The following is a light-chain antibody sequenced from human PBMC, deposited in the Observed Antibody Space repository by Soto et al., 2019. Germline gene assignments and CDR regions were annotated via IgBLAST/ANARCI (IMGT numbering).Light chain of an antibody. CDR3: QQYDSSPLT. Sequence: EIVLTQSPGTLSLSPGERATLSRRASQSVTRSFLAWYQQRPGQAPRLLMFGAFRRATGIPDRFSGSGSGTDFTLTISRLEPEDFAVYYCQQYDSSPLTFGGGTKVEVK. V-gene: IGKV3-20*01. CDR1: QSVTRSF. CDR2: GAF. J-gene: IGKJ4*01.